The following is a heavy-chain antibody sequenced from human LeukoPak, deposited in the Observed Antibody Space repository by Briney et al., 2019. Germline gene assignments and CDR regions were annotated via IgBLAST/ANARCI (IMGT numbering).Heavy chain of an antibody. D-gene: IGHD6-19*01. Sequence: SQTLSLTCTVSGGSISSGSYYWSWIRQPAGKGLEWIGRIYTSGSTNYNPSLKSRVTISVDTSKNQFSLKLSSVTAADTAVYYCARVGWTDAFDIWGQGTMVTVSS. V-gene: IGHV4-61*02. CDR3: ARVGWTDAFDI. CDR1: GGSISSGSYY. J-gene: IGHJ3*02. CDR2: IYTSGST.